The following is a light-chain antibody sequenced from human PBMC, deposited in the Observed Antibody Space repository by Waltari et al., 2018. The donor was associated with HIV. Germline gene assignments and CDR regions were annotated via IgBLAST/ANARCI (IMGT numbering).Light chain of an antibody. Sequence: QSALTQPPSPSGSPGQSGTISCTATTTDVGGYNYVSWSQQHPGKAPTLMIYEVTKRPSGVPDGFSGSKSGNAASLTVSGLQAEEEADYYCSSYAGRVFGTGTKVTVL. J-gene: IGLJ1*01. CDR1: TTDVGGYNY. CDR3: SSYAGRV. CDR2: EVT. V-gene: IGLV2-8*01.